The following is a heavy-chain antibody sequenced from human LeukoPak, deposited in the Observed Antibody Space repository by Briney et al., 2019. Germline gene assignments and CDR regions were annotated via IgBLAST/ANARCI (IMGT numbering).Heavy chain of an antibody. J-gene: IGHJ4*02. CDR1: GFTFSNAW. CDR2: IKSKTDGGTT. V-gene: IGHV3-15*01. Sequence: PGGSLRLSCAASGFTFSNAWMSWVRQAPGKGLEWVGRIKSKTDGGTTDYAAPVKGRFTISRDDSKNTLYLQMNSLKTEDTAVYYCTAALYYYGSGSYYNADYWGQGTLVTVSS. CDR3: TAALYYYGSGSYYNADY. D-gene: IGHD3-10*01.